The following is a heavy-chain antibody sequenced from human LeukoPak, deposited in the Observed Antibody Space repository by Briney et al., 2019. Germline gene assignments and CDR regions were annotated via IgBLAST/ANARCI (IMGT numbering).Heavy chain of an antibody. J-gene: IGHJ4*02. CDR3: TTEEEATFDY. CDR2: IKQDGSEK. D-gene: IGHD1-26*01. Sequence: GGSLRLSCAASGFTFSSYWMSWVRQAPGKGLEWVANIKQDGSEKYYVDSVKGRFTISRDNAKNSLYLQTNSLKTEDTAVYYCTTEEEATFDYWGQGTLVTVSS. V-gene: IGHV3-7*03. CDR1: GFTFSSYW.